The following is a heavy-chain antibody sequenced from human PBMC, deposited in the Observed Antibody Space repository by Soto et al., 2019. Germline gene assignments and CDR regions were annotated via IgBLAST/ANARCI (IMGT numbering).Heavy chain of an antibody. CDR2: IYYRGST. J-gene: IGHJ4*02. V-gene: IGHV4-30-4*01. D-gene: IGHD6-19*01. Sequence: PSETLSLTCTVSGGSISSGHYYWSWIRQPPGKGLEWIGYIYYRGSTYYNPSLKSRVTISVDTSKNQFSLKLTSVPAADAAVFYWASPGYSGGWAFANGAQGPLVTVSS. CDR3: ASPGYSGGWAFAN. CDR1: GGSISSGHYY.